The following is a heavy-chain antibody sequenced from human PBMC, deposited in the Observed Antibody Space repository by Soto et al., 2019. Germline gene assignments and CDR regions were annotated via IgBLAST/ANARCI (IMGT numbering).Heavy chain of an antibody. D-gene: IGHD6-13*01. V-gene: IGHV1-8*01. CDR2: MNPNSGNT. J-gene: IGHJ6*02. CDR3: ANTPIAAAGTYYYYYGMDV. Sequence: ASVKVSCKASGYTFTSCDINWVRQATGQGLEWMGWMNPNSGNTGYAQKFQGRVTMTRNTSISTAYMELSSLRSEDTAVYYCANTPIAAAGTYYYYYGMDVWGQGTTVTVSS. CDR1: GYTFTSCD.